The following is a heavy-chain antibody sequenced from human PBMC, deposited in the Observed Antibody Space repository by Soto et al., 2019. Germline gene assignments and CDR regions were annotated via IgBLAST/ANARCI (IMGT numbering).Heavy chain of an antibody. CDR1: GGSISSGDYY. CDR3: ARVYSSGWHLYFDY. CDR2: IYNSGST. V-gene: IGHV4-30-4*01. Sequence: QVQLQESGPGLVKPSQTLSLTCTVSGGSISSGDYYWSWTRQPPGKGLEWIGYIYNSGSTYYNPSLKSRVTISLDTSKNQFSLRLSSVTAADTAVYYCARVYSSGWHLYFDYWGQGTLVTVSS. D-gene: IGHD6-19*01. J-gene: IGHJ4*02.